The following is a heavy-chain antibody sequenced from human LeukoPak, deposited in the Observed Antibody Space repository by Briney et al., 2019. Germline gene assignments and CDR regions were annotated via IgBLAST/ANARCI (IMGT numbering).Heavy chain of an antibody. Sequence: SETLSLTCTVSGGSISSGSYYWSSIRQPAGKGLEWIGRIYTSGSTNYNPSLKSRVTISVDTSKNQFSLKLSSVTAADTAVYYCARDYYDSSGYPPSHYYYYMDVWGKGTTVTISS. D-gene: IGHD3-22*01. CDR1: GGSISSGSYY. CDR2: IYTSGST. CDR3: ARDYYDSSGYPPSHYYYYMDV. V-gene: IGHV4-61*02. J-gene: IGHJ6*03.